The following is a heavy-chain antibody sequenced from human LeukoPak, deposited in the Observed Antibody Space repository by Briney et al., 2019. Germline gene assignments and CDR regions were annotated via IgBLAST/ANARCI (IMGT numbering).Heavy chain of an antibody. CDR2: IWYDGSNK. D-gene: IGHD5-18*01. V-gene: IGHV3-33*01. Sequence: PGRSLRLSCAASGSTFSSYGMHWVRQAPGKGLEWVAVIWYDGSNKYYADSVKGRFTISRDNSKNTLYLQMNSLRAEDTAVYYCAREDTAMPFDYWGQGTLVTVSS. J-gene: IGHJ4*02. CDR3: AREDTAMPFDY. CDR1: GSTFSSYG.